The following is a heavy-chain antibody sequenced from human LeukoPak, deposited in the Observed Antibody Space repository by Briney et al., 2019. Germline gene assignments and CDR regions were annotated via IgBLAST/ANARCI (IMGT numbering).Heavy chain of an antibody. V-gene: IGHV3-21*04. D-gene: IGHD3-22*01. CDR3: AKHNENYYDSSGYYYFDY. Sequence: GGSLRLSCAASGFTFSSYSMNWVRQAPGKGLEWVSSISSSSSYIYYADSVKGRFTISRDNAKNSLYLQMSSLRAEDTAVYYCAKHNENYYDSSGYYYFDYWGQGTLAIVSS. J-gene: IGHJ4*02. CDR2: ISSSSSYI. CDR1: GFTFSSYS.